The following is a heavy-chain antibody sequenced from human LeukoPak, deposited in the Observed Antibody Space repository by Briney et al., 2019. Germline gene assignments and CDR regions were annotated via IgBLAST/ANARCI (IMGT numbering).Heavy chain of an antibody. Sequence: SETLSLTCTVSGGSISSSSYYWGWIRQPPGKGLEWIGSISYTGSTYYNPSLKSRVTISVDTSKNQFSLKLSSVTAADTAVYYCARQPYYDFWSGYYSDYWGQGTLVTVSS. CDR2: ISYTGST. D-gene: IGHD3-3*01. CDR3: ARQPYYDFWSGYYSDY. CDR1: GGSISSSSYY. V-gene: IGHV4-39*01. J-gene: IGHJ4*02.